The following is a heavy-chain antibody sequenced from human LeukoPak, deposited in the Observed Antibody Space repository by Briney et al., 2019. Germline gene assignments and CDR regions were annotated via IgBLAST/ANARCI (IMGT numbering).Heavy chain of an antibody. CDR3: ARDLAEYSSGWYEIDY. Sequence: PGGSLRLSCAASGFTFSSYAMHWVRQAPGEGLEWVAVISYDGSNKYYADSVKGRFTISRDNSKNTLYLQMNSLRAEDTAVYYCARDLAEYSSGWYEIDYWGQGTLVTVSS. V-gene: IGHV3-30-3*01. CDR2: ISYDGSNK. J-gene: IGHJ4*02. D-gene: IGHD6-19*01. CDR1: GFTFSSYA.